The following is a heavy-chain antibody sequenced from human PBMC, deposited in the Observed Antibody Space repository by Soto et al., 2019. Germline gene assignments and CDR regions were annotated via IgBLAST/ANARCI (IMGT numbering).Heavy chain of an antibody. CDR1: GGSISSSSYY. J-gene: IGHJ5*02. CDR2: IYYSGST. Sequence: SETLSLTCTVSGGSISSSSYYWGWIRQPPGKGLEWIGRIYYSGSTYYNPSLKSRVTISVDTSKNQFSLKLSSVTAADTAVYYCARTSYDSSGTAADPWGQGTLVTVSS. D-gene: IGHD3-22*01. V-gene: IGHV4-39*01. CDR3: ARTSYDSSGTAADP.